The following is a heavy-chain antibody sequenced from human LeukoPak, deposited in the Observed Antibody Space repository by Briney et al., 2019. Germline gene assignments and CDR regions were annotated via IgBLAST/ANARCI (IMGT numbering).Heavy chain of an antibody. V-gene: IGHV4-34*01. CDR3: ARAGDDSSGYFMTLFYYYYGMDV. CDR2: INHSGST. J-gene: IGHJ6*02. D-gene: IGHD3-22*01. Sequence: SETLSLTCAVYGGSFSGYYWSWIRQPPGKGLEWIGEINHSGSTNYNPSLKSRVTISVDTSKNQFSLKLSSVTAADTAVYYCARAGDDSSGYFMTLFYYYYGMDVRGQGTTVTVSS. CDR1: GGSFSGYY.